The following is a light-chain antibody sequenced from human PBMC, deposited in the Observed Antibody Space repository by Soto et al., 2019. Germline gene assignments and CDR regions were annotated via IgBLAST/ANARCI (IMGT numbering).Light chain of an antibody. V-gene: IGKV3-20*01. CDR3: QHYGTSAL. J-gene: IGKJ3*01. Sequence: EIVLTQSPGTLSLSPGERATLSCRASQSVSSSYLAWYQQKPGQAPRLLIYGASSRATGIPDRFSVSASGTDFTLTIIRLEPEDFAVYDCQHYGTSALFGPGTKVDIK. CDR1: QSVSSSY. CDR2: GAS.